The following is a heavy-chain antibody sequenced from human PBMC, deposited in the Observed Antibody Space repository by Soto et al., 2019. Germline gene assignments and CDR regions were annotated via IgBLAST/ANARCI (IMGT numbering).Heavy chain of an antibody. CDR2: ISGSGGST. Sequence: PGGSLRLSCAVSGFTFSSYAMSWVRQAPGKGLEWVSAISGSGGSTYYADSVKGRFTISRDNSKSTLYLQMNSLRAEDTAVYYCAKDDGDYDFYWGQGTLVTVSS. D-gene: IGHD4-17*01. CDR3: AKDDGDYDFY. J-gene: IGHJ4*02. V-gene: IGHV3-23*01. CDR1: GFTFSSYA.